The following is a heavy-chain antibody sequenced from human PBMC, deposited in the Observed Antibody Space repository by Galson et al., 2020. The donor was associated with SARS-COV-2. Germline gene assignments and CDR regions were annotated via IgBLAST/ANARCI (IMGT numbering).Heavy chain of an antibody. CDR3: ARVGDCSGGICYGAEYFQH. V-gene: IGHV3-11*04. J-gene: IGHJ1*01. Sequence: GGSLRLSCAASGFTFSDYFMNWVRQAPGKGLGWVSYISSSGSSITYADSVKGRFAISRDNAKNSLNLQMNSLRVEDTAVYYCARVGDCSGGICYGAEYFQHWGQGTLVTVSS. CDR2: ISSSGSSI. D-gene: IGHD2-15*01. CDR1: GFTFSDYF.